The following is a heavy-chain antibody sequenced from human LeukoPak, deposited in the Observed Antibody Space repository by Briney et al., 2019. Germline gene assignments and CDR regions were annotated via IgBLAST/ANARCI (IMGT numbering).Heavy chain of an antibody. CDR3: ARCPDPQLFDP. CDR2: ISAHKGDT. Sequence: ASVKVSCKTSGYTFTSYGISWLRQAPGQGLEWMGWISAHKGDTDYAQKFQGRLTVTRDTSTSTVYMELQNLTPDDTAVYYCARCPDPQLFDPWGQGTLVTVSS. J-gene: IGHJ5*02. D-gene: IGHD1-1*01. CDR1: GYTFTSYG. V-gene: IGHV1-18*01.